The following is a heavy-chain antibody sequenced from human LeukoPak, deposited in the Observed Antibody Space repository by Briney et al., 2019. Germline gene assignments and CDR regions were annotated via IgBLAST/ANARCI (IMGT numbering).Heavy chain of an antibody. Sequence: LEWIGYIYYSGSTNYNPSLKGRVTISVDTSKNQFSLRLTSVTAADTAVYYCARGVDYYGVWGQGTLVTVSS. D-gene: IGHD3-10*01. CDR2: IYYSGST. V-gene: IGHV4-59*09. CDR3: ARGVDYYGV. J-gene: IGHJ4*02.